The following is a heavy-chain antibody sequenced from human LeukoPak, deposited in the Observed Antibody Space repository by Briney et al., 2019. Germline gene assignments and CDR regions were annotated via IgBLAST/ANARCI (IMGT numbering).Heavy chain of an antibody. CDR3: ARASPWGAFDI. D-gene: IGHD3-16*01. CDR1: GFTFSSYS. CDR2: ISSSSSTI. Sequence: GGSLRLSCAASGFTFSSYSMNWVRQAPGKGLEWVSYISSSSSTIYYADSVKGRFTISRDNAKNSLYLQMNSLRAEDTAVYYCARASPWGAFDIWGQGTMVTVSS. J-gene: IGHJ3*02. V-gene: IGHV3-48*04.